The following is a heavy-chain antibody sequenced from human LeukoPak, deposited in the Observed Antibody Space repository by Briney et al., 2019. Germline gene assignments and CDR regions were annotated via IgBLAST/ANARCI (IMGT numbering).Heavy chain of an antibody. Sequence: GGSLRLSCAASGFTVSGHDISWVRQAPGRGPEWVSLFYSSGSTHHAGSVKGRFTISRDNSKNTVSLQMNSLRTEDTAVYYCATRPIRDGYNYWGQGTLVTVSS. J-gene: IGHJ4*02. V-gene: IGHV3-66*02. CDR1: GFTVSGHD. CDR2: FYSSGST. CDR3: ATRPIRDGYNY. D-gene: IGHD5-24*01.